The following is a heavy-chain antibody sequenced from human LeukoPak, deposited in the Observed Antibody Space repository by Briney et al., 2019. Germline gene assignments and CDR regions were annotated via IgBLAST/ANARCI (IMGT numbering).Heavy chain of an antibody. V-gene: IGHV3-23*01. J-gene: IGHJ5*01. Sequence: GGSLRLSCVASGFTFTSYAMSWVRQVPGKGLEWVSAINASGGLTYYAGSVKGRFTISRDSSKNTLYLQMNSLRAADTAVYYCAKDWPPDSWGQGTPVTVSS. CDR1: GFTFTSYA. CDR3: AKDWPPDS. CDR2: INASGGLT.